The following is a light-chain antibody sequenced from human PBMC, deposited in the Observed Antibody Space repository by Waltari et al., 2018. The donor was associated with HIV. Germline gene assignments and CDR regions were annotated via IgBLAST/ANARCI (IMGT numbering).Light chain of an antibody. CDR2: GAS. V-gene: IGKV1D-16*01. Sequence: DIQMTQSPSSLSASVGDRVTITCRASQGVSSWLAWYQQKPDKAPRPLISGASTLQSGVPSRFSGSGSGTDFTLTISSLQPEDFATYYCQQYSTYPLTFGAGTK. CDR3: QQYSTYPLT. J-gene: IGKJ4*01. CDR1: QGVSSW.